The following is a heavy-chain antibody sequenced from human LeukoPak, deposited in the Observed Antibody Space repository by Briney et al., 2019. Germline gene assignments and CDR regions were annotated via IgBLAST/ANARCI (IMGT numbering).Heavy chain of an antibody. D-gene: IGHD3-10*01. J-gene: IGHJ6*02. CDR3: ARDGELLWFGELPYGMDV. Sequence: ASVKVSCKASGHTFTGYYMHWVRQAPGQGLEWMGWINPNSGGTNYAQKFQGRVTMTRDTSISTAYMELSRLRSDDTAVYYCARDGELLWFGELPYGMDVWGQGTTVTVSS. CDR1: GHTFTGYY. CDR2: INPNSGGT. V-gene: IGHV1-2*02.